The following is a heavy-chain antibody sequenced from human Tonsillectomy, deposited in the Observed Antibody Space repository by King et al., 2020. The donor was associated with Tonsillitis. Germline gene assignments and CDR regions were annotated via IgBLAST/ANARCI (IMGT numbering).Heavy chain of an antibody. CDR1: GGSFSGYY. CDR2: INHSGST. D-gene: IGHD3-22*01. Sequence: VQLQQWGAGLLKPSETLSLTCAVYGGSFSGYYWSWIRQPPGKGLEWIGEINHSGSTNYNPSLKSRVTISVDTSKNQFSLKLSSVTAADTAVYYCARGDFYDSGGFLGWYFDLWGRGTLVTVSS. J-gene: IGHJ2*01. CDR3: ARGDFYDSGGFLGWYFDL. V-gene: IGHV4-34*01.